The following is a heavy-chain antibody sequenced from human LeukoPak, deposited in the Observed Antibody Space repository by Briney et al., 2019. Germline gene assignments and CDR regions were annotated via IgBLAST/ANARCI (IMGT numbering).Heavy chain of an antibody. CDR2: TYSGGST. CDR1: GFTVSSNY. V-gene: IGHV3-66*01. Sequence: GGSLRLSCAASGFTVSSNYMSWVRQAPGKGLEWVSVTYSGGSTYYADSVKGRFTISRDNSKNTLYLQMNSLRAEDTAVYYCAWDKVYYYDSSGYSYYWYFDLWGRGTLVTVSS. D-gene: IGHD3-22*01. CDR3: AWDKVYYYDSSGYSYYWYFDL. J-gene: IGHJ2*01.